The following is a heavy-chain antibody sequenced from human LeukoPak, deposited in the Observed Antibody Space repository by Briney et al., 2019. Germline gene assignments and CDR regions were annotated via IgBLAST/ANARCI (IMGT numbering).Heavy chain of an antibody. CDR3: ARDRGRGYYDSSGSIPFDY. V-gene: IGHV1-69*04. CDR1: GGTFSSYA. CDR2: IIPILGIA. D-gene: IGHD3-22*01. J-gene: IGHJ4*01. Sequence: SVKVSCKASGGTFSSYAISWVRQAPGQGLEWMGRIIPILGIANYAQKFQGRVTITADKSTSTAYMELSSLRSEDTAVYYCARDRGRGYYDSSGSIPFDYWGHGTLVTVSS.